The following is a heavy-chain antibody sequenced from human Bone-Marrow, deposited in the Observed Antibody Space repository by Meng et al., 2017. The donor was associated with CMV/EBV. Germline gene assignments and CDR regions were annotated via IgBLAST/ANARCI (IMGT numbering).Heavy chain of an antibody. V-gene: IGHV3-7*01. Sequence: GESLKISCAASGFTFSSYWMSWVRQAPGKGLEWVANIKQDGSEKYYVDSVKGRFTISRDNAKNSLYLQMNSLRAEDTAVYYCARGLRSFDYWGQGTLVTVSS. CDR1: GFTFSSYW. D-gene: IGHD4-17*01. CDR3: ARGLRSFDY. CDR2: IKQDGSEK. J-gene: IGHJ4*02.